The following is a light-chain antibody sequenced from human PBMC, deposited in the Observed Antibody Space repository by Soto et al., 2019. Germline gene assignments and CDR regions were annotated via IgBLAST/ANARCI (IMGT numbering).Light chain of an antibody. CDR2: DVS. Sequence: DIQMTQSPSTLSASVGERVTITCRASQSISDSLAWYQQKPWKAPDLLISDVSKLERGVASRFSGSGSGTEFTLTISSMQPDDLATYYCQQYNNYPWTFGQGTKVDIK. V-gene: IGKV1-5*01. J-gene: IGKJ1*01. CDR3: QQYNNYPWT. CDR1: QSISDS.